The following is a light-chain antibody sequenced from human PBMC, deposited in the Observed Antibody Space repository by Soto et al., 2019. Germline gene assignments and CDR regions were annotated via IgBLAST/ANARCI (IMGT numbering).Light chain of an antibody. V-gene: IGLV2-23*02. CDR2: EVN. CDR1: SSNVGSYKL. J-gene: IGLJ1*01. Sequence: QSALTQPASVSGSPGQSITISCTGTSSNVGSYKLVSWYQQHTGKAPKLMIFEVNQRPSGVSNRFSGSKSGNTASLTISGLKVEDEAYYYCCSSGGSPTYVFGTGTKVTVL. CDR3: CSSGGSPTYV.